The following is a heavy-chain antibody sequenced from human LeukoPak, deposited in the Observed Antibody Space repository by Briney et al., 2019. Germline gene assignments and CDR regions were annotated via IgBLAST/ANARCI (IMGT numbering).Heavy chain of an antibody. CDR2: MNPNSGNT. Sequence: VASVKVSCKASGYAFISYDINWVRQATGQGLEWMGWMNPNSGNTGYAQKFQGRVTMTRNTSISTAYMELSSLRSEDTAVYYCASALRGYSAFLYYFDYWGQGTLVTVSS. CDR3: ASALRGYSAFLYYFDY. J-gene: IGHJ4*02. CDR1: GYAFISYD. D-gene: IGHD5-12*01. V-gene: IGHV1-8*01.